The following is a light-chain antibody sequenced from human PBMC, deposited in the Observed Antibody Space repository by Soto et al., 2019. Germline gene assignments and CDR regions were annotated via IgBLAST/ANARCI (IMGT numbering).Light chain of an antibody. CDR2: DAS. Sequence: EIVLTQSPATLSLSPGERATLSCRASQSVSSYLAWYQQKPGQAPRLLIYDASNRATGIPARFSGRGSGTDFDLTLSSLEPEDFAVYYCQQRSNWPPYTFVQGTKLEIK. CDR1: QSVSSY. J-gene: IGKJ2*01. V-gene: IGKV3-11*01. CDR3: QQRSNWPPYT.